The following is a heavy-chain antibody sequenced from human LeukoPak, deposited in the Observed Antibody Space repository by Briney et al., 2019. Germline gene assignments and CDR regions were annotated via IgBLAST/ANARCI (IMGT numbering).Heavy chain of an antibody. CDR3: AREDPQTTVPEGMDV. Sequence: PSETLSLTCSVSGGSISTYYWSWIRQLPGKGLEWIGYIYYTGTTNYNPSLRSRVTISVDTSRNQFSLRLSSVTAADTAVYYCAREDPQTTVPEGMDVWGPGTTVIVSS. CDR1: GGSISTYY. V-gene: IGHV4-59*01. D-gene: IGHD4-17*01. J-gene: IGHJ6*02. CDR2: IYYTGTT.